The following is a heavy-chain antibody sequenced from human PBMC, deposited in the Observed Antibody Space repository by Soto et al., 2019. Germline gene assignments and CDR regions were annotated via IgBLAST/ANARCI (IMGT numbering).Heavy chain of an antibody. J-gene: IGHJ6*02. D-gene: IGHD5-18*01. V-gene: IGHV1-8*01. CDR3: AIWGLSKVNGIQLWLGEYYYYGMDV. Sequence: QVQLVQSGAEVKKPGASVKVSCKASGYTFTSYDINWVRQATGQGLEWMGWLKPNSGNTGYAQKLQDRVTMNRNNSISTADMELSSLRSEDTAVYYCAIWGLSKVNGIQLWLGEYYYYGMDVWGQGTTVTVSS. CDR1: GYTFTSYD. CDR2: LKPNSGNT.